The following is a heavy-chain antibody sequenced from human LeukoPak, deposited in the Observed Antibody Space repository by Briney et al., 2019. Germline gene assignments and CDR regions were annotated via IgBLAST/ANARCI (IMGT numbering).Heavy chain of an antibody. CDR3: ARMARRYCSGGSCYPPGDYYYYGMDV. V-gene: IGHV1-2*02. J-gene: IGHJ6*02. CDR2: INPNSGGT. D-gene: IGHD2-15*01. CDR1: GYTFTGYY. Sequence: ASVKVSCKASGYTFTGYYMHWVRQAPGQGLEWMGWINPNSGGTNHAQKFQGRVTMTRDTSISTAYMELSRLRSDDTAVYYCARMARRYCSGGSCYPPGDYYYYGMDVWGQGTTVTVSS.